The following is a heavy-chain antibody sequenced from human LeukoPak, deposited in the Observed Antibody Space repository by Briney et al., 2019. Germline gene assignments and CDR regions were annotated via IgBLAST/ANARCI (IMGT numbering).Heavy chain of an antibody. CDR1: GYTFTSYG. CDR3: ASFSDILTGYYIFDY. Sequence: ASVKVSCKASGYTFTSYGISWVRQAPGQGLEWMGWISAYNGNTNYAQKLQGRVTMTTDTSTSTAYMELRGLRSDDTAVYYCASFSDILTGYYIFDYWGQGTLVTVSS. D-gene: IGHD3-9*01. J-gene: IGHJ4*02. CDR2: ISAYNGNT. V-gene: IGHV1-18*01.